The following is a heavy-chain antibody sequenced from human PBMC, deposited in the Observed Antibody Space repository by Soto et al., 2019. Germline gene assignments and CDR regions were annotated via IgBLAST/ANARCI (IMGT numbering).Heavy chain of an antibody. CDR3: VRENLYDTIELLEVFDI. J-gene: IGHJ3*02. CDR2: ISAGSAYI. V-gene: IGHV3-21*01. CDR1: GFTFRRSA. Sequence: SLTVSCAASGFTFRRSAMNWVRPAPGKRLEWVSAISAGSAYIHYADSVKGRFINSRAKAMKSLFLPVYSLRADDTSVYLCVRENLYDTIELLEVFDIWGPGTRVTVS. D-gene: IGHD2-21*01.